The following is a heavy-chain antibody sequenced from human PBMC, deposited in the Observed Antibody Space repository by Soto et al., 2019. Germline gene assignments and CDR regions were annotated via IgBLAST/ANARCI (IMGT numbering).Heavy chain of an antibody. Sequence: QVQLVQSGAEVKKPGASVKVSCKVSGYTLTELSMHWVRQAPGKGLEWMGGFDPEDGETIYAQKFQGRVTMTEDTSXXTAYMELSSLRSEDTAVYYCAIAGYSSSWYFWFDPWGQGTLVTVSS. CDR2: FDPEDGET. D-gene: IGHD6-13*01. CDR1: GYTLTELS. CDR3: AIAGYSSSWYFWFDP. V-gene: IGHV1-24*01. J-gene: IGHJ5*02.